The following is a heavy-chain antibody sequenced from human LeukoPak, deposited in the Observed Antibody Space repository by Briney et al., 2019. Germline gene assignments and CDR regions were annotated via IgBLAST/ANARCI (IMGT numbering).Heavy chain of an antibody. V-gene: IGHV1-2*02. D-gene: IGHD2-8*02. CDR2: IHPNSGGT. CDR1: GYTFTDYH. J-gene: IGHJ4*02. Sequence: GASVKVSCKASGYTFTDYHIHWVRQAPGQGLEWMGWIHPNSGGTVYSPKFQGRVTMTTDTSISTAYMELNRLRSDDTAVYYCARDLNFRPILSGWAGPYWGQGTLVTVSS. CDR3: ARDLNFRPILSGWAGPY.